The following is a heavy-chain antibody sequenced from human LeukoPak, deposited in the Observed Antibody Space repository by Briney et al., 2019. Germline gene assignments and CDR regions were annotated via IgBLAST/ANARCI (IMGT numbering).Heavy chain of an antibody. CDR1: SGSFSDYY. V-gene: IGHV4-34*01. CDR3: ARGSITMIAFDY. Sequence: SETLSLTCAVYSGSFSDYYWSWIRQPPGKGLEWIGEINHSGSTNYNPSLKSRVTISVDTSKNQFSLKLSSVTAADTAVYYCARGSITMIAFDYWGQGTLVTVSS. J-gene: IGHJ4*02. D-gene: IGHD3-22*01. CDR2: INHSGST.